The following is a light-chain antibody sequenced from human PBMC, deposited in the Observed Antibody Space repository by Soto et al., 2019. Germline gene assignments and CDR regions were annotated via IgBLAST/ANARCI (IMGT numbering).Light chain of an antibody. CDR3: QQYNSYPYT. J-gene: IGKJ2*01. CDR1: QSISSW. CDR2: DAS. Sequence: DIQMTQSPSTLSASVGDRVTITCRASQSISSWLAWYQQKPGKAPKLLIYDASSLESGVPSRFSGSGSVTEFTLTISSLQPDDFATYDCQQYNSYPYTFGQGTKLEIK. V-gene: IGKV1-5*01.